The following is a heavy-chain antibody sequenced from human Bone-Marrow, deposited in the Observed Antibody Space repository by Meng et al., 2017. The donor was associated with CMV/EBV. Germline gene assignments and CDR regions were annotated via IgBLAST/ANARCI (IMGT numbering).Heavy chain of an antibody. CDR3: ARGRGRYYYDSSGYYGY. Sequence: SETLSLTCAVYGGSFSGYYWSWIRQPPGKGLEWIGEINNSGSTNYNPSLKSRVTISVDTSKNQFSLKLSSVTAADTAVYYCARGRGRYYYDSSGYYGYWGQGTLVTVSS. J-gene: IGHJ4*02. V-gene: IGHV4-34*01. CDR2: INNSGST. CDR1: GGSFSGYY. D-gene: IGHD3-22*01.